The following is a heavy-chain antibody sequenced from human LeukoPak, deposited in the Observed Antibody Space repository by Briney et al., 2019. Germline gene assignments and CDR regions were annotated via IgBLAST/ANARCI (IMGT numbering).Heavy chain of an antibody. CDR2: ISGSGGST. V-gene: IGHV3-23*01. Sequence: TGGSLRLSCAASGFTFSSYGMSWVRQAPGKGLEWVSAISGSGGSTYYADSVKGRFTISRDNSKNTLYLQMNSLRAEDTAVYYCAKSGYYLFDYWGQGTLVTVSS. CDR1: GFTFSSYG. D-gene: IGHD6-25*01. J-gene: IGHJ4*02. CDR3: AKSGYYLFDY.